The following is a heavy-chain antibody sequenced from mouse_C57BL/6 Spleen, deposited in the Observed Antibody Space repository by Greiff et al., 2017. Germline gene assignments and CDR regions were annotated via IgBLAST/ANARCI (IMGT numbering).Heavy chain of an antibody. J-gene: IGHJ4*01. V-gene: IGHV1-72*01. CDR3: ARIDAIYYGNLYYAMDY. Sequence: QVQLQQSGAELVKPGASVKLSCKASGYTFTSYWMHWVKQRPGRGLEWIGRIDPNSGGTKYNEKFKSKATLTVDKPSSTAYMQLSSLTSEDSAVYSCARIDAIYYGNLYYAMDYWGQGTTVTVSS. CDR1: GYTFTSYW. CDR2: IDPNSGGT. D-gene: IGHD2-1*01.